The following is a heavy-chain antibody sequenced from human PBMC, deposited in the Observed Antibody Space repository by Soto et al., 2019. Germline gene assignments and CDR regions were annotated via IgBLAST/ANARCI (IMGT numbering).Heavy chain of an antibody. J-gene: IGHJ5*02. V-gene: IGHV1-46*01. CDR3: ARDALVHYDFWSGSGQNWFEP. CDR1: GYTFTSYY. D-gene: IGHD3-3*01. Sequence: ASVKVSCKASGYTFTSYYMHWVRQAPGQGLEWMGIINPSGGSTSYAQKFQGRVTMTRDTSTSTVYMELSSLRSEDTAVYYCARDALVHYDFWSGSGQNWFEPWGQGTLVTVSS. CDR2: INPSGGST.